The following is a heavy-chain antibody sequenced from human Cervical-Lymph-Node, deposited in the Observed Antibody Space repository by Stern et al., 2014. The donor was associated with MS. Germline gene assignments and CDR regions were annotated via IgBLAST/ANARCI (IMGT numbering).Heavy chain of an antibody. J-gene: IGHJ4*02. D-gene: IGHD2-8*01. V-gene: IGHV3-30-3*01. Sequence: VQLVESRGGVVQPGGSLRLSCAASGFTFSSHVMHWVRQAPGKGLEGRSVISHDENDNAYAESVKGRFTISRDNFNNTLSLQMNSLRAEDTAVYYCVREDGDFDYWGQGTLVTVSS. CDR2: ISHDENDN. CDR1: GFTFSSHV. CDR3: VREDGDFDY.